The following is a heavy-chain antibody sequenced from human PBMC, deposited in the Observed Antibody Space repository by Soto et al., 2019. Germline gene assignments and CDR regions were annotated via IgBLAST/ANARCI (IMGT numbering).Heavy chain of an antibody. J-gene: IGHJ4*02. D-gene: IGHD3-22*01. CDR1: GGTFSSYA. V-gene: IGHV1-69*13. CDR3: ARVDYYDSSGYYFPFDY. Sequence: SVKVSCKASGGTFSSYAISWVRQAPGQGLEWMGGIIPIFGTANYAQKFQGRVTITADESTSTAYMELSSPRSEDTAVYYCARVDYYDSSGYYFPFDYWGQGTLVTVSS. CDR2: IIPIFGTA.